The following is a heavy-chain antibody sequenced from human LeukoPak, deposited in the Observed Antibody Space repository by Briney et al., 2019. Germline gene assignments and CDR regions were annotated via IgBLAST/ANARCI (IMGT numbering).Heavy chain of an antibody. CDR2: ISAYNGNT. CDR1: GYTFTSYG. D-gene: IGHD3-3*01. V-gene: IGHV1-18*01. Sequence: GASVKVSCKASGYTFTSYGISWVRQAPGQGLEWMGWISAYNGNTNYAQKLQGRVTMTTDTSTSTAYMELRSLRSDDTAVYYCARGRNVLRFLEWLLPYDYWGQRTLVTVSS. CDR3: ARGRNVLRFLEWLLPYDY. J-gene: IGHJ4*02.